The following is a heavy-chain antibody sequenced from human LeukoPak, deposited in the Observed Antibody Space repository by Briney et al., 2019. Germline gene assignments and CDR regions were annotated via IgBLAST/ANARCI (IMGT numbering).Heavy chain of an antibody. CDR3: ARGRSGLDYFDY. V-gene: IGHV1-18*01. Sequence: ASVKVSCKASGYTFTSYGISWVRQAPGQGLEWMGWISAYNGNTNYAQKLLGRVTMTTDTSTSTAYMELRSLRSDNTAVYYCARGRSGLDYFDYWGRGTLVTVSS. CDR2: ISAYNGNT. J-gene: IGHJ4*02. D-gene: IGHD5-12*01. CDR1: GYTFTSYG.